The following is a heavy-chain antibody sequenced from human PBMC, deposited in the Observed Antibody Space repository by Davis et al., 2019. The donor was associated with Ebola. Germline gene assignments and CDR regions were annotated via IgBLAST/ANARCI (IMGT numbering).Heavy chain of an antibody. D-gene: IGHD1-26*01. CDR1: GGTFSSYT. CDR2: IIPILGIA. J-gene: IGHJ5*02. V-gene: IGHV1-69*04. Sequence: SVKVSCKASGGTFSSYTISWVRQAPGQGLEWMGRIIPILGIANYAQKFQGRVTITADTSASTAYMELSSLRSEDTAVYYCARDSGSYFNWFDPWGQGTLVTVSS. CDR3: ARDSGSYFNWFDP.